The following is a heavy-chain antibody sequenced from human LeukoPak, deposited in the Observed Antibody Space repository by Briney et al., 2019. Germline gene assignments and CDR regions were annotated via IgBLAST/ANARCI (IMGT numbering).Heavy chain of an antibody. D-gene: IGHD3-3*01. CDR3: AKDPTIFGVVTPPNVWFDP. Sequence: PGGSLRLSCAASGFTFSSYGMHWVRQAPGKGLEGVAVISYDGSNKYYADSVKGRFTISRDNSKNTLYLQMNSLRAEDTAVYYCAKDPTIFGVVTPPNVWFDPWGQGTLVTVSS. J-gene: IGHJ5*02. V-gene: IGHV3-30*18. CDR2: ISYDGSNK. CDR1: GFTFSSYG.